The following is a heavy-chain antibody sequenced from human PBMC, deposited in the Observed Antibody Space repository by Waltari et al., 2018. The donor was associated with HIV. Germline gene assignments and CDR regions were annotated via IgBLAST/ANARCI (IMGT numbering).Heavy chain of an antibody. CDR3: AAKIFGVVYYYYYGMDV. CDR2: IIPIFGTA. CDR1: GGTFSSYQ. D-gene: IGHD3-3*01. Sequence: QVQLVQSGAEVKKHGSSVKVSCKAAGGTFSSYQSSWVRQAPGQGLEWMGGIIPIFGTANYAQKFQGRVTITADKSTSTAYMELSSLRSEDTAVYYCAAKIFGVVYYYYYGMDVWGQGTTVTVSS. V-gene: IGHV1-69*06. J-gene: IGHJ6*02.